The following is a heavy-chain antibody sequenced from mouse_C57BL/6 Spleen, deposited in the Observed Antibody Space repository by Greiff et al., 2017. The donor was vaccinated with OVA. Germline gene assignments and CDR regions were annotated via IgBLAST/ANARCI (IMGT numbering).Heavy chain of an antibody. J-gene: IGHJ4*01. D-gene: IGHD2-4*01. Sequence: EVQLVESGGDLVKPGGSLKLSCAASGFTFSSYGMSWVRQTPDQRLEWVATISSGGSYTYYPDRVKGRFTISRDNAKNTLYMQMSSLKSEDTAMYYCASDDDEKAYAMDDWGHGPSVTASS. CDR2: ISSGGSYT. CDR1: GFTFSSYG. CDR3: ASDDDEKAYAMDD. V-gene: IGHV5-6*01.